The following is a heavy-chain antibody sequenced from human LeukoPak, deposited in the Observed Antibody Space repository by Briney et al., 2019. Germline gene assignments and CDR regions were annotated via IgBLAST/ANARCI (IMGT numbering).Heavy chain of an antibody. Sequence: PSETLSLTCTVSGGSISDYYWSWIRQPPGKGLEWIGEINHSGSTNYNPSLKSRVTISVDTSKNQFSLKLSSVTAADTAVYYCARGGLGYYGSGSYYNLWGQGTLVTVSA. V-gene: IGHV4-34*01. J-gene: IGHJ4*02. CDR3: ARGGLGYYGSGSYYNL. CDR1: GGSISDYY. CDR2: INHSGST. D-gene: IGHD3-10*01.